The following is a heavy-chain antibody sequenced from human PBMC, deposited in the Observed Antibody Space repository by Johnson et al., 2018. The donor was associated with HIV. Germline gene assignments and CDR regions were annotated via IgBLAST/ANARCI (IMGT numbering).Heavy chain of an antibody. CDR3: ARACRDGYTCDAFDI. CDR1: GFTVSSNY. V-gene: IGHV3-66*01. J-gene: IGHJ3*02. D-gene: IGHD5-24*01. CDR2: IFSGGTT. Sequence: AQLVESGGGVVQPGGSLRLSCAASGFTVSSNYMSWVRQAPGKGLEWVSVIFSGGTTYYADSVKGRFTISRDNSKNTLYLQMNSLRAEDTAVYYCARACRDGYTCDAFDIWGQGTMVTVSS.